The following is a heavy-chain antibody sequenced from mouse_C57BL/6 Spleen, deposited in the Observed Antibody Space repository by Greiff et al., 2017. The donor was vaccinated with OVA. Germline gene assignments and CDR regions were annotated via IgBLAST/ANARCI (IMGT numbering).Heavy chain of an antibody. Sequence: VQLQQSGAELVRPGASVKLSCKASGYTFTDYYINWVKQRPGQGLEWIARIYPGSGNTYYNEKFKGKATLTAEKSSSTAYMQLSSLTSEDSAVYFCARNDGLDYWGQVTTLTVSS. CDR2: IYPGSGNT. CDR1: GYTFTDYY. V-gene: IGHV1-76*01. J-gene: IGHJ2*01. CDR3: ARNDGLDY. D-gene: IGHD2-3*01.